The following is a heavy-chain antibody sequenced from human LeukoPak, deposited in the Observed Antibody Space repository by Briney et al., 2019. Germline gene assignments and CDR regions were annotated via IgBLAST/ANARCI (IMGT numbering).Heavy chain of an antibody. V-gene: IGHV6-1*01. Sequence: SQTLSLTCAISGDSVSSDSAAWNWISQSPSRGLEWLGRTYYRSNWYNEYAVSMKSRISINADIPKNQISLQSNSVTPEDTAVYCRARGARAFENWVRGQWSPSLQ. CDR2: TYYRSNWYN. CDR1: GDSVSSDSAA. CDR3: ARGARAFEN. J-gene: IGHJ3*02.